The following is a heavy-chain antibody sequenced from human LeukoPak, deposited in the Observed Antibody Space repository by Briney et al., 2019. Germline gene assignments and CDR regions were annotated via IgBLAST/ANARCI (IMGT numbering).Heavy chain of an antibody. D-gene: IGHD5-18*01. Sequence: SGGSLRLSCAASGFTFSSSEMNWVRQAPGKVLEWVSYISNSGSIIHYAYSVKGRFTISRDNAKNSLTLQMNSLRAEDTAVYYCARATGYSYLFDSWGQGTLVTVSS. J-gene: IGHJ4*02. CDR1: GFTFSSSE. V-gene: IGHV3-48*03. CDR2: ISNSGSII. CDR3: ARATGYSYLFDS.